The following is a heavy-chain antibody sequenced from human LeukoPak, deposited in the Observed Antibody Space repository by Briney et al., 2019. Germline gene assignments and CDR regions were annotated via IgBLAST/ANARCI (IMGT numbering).Heavy chain of an antibody. D-gene: IGHD2-15*01. CDR2: INHSGST. V-gene: IGHV4-34*01. J-gene: IGHJ5*02. Sequence: SETLSLTCAVYGGSFSAYKWSWIRQPPGKGLEWIGEINHSGSTNYNPSLKSRVTISIDTSKNQFSLKLSSVTAADTAVYYCARDPGGHCDGHSCWGSRIDPWGQGTLVTVSS. CDR3: ARDPGGHCDGHSCWGSRIDP. CDR1: GGSFSAYK.